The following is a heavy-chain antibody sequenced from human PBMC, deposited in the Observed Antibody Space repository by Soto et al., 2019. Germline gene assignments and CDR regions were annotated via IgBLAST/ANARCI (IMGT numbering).Heavy chain of an antibody. CDR2: IIPIFGTA. J-gene: IGHJ5*02. CDR3: AREWSIAARPGWFDP. Sequence: GASVKVSCKASGGTFSSYAISWVRQAPGQGLEWMGGIIPIFGTANYAQKFQGRVTITADESTSTAYMELSSLRSEDTAVYYCAREWSIAARPGWFDPGGQGTLVTVSS. D-gene: IGHD6-6*01. V-gene: IGHV1-69*13. CDR1: GGTFSSYA.